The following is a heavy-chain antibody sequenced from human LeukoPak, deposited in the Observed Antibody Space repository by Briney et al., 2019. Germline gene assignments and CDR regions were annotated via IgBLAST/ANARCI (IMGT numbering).Heavy chain of an antibody. V-gene: IGHV3-23*01. CDR2: ISGSGGST. D-gene: IGHD3-10*01. Sequence: GRSLRLSCAASGFTFSSYAMHWVRQAPGKGLEWVSAISGSGGSTYYADSVKGRFTISRDNSKNTLYLQMNSLRAEDTAVYYCANHYGSGSYGHYWGQGTLVTVSS. J-gene: IGHJ4*02. CDR3: ANHYGSGSYGHY. CDR1: GFTFSSYA.